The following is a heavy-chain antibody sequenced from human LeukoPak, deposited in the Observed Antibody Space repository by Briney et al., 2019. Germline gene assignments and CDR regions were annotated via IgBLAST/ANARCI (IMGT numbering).Heavy chain of an antibody. Sequence: GGSLRLSCTASGFTFSKSWMSWVRQAPGKGPEWVANIKEDASEKYYVDSVKGRFTISRDNGENAVYLQMNSLRDDDTAVHYCAKTGERDYWGQGTLVTVSS. CDR3: AKTGERDY. CDR2: IKEDASEK. V-gene: IGHV3-7*01. CDR1: GFTFSKSW. D-gene: IGHD7-27*01. J-gene: IGHJ4*02.